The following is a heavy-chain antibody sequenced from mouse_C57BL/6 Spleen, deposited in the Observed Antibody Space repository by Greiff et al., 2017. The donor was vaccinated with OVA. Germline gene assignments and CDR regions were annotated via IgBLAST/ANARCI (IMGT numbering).Heavy chain of an antibody. J-gene: IGHJ4*01. Sequence: LQESGPELVKPGASVKISCKASGYSFTDYNMNWVKQSNGKSLEWIGVINPNYGTTSYNQKFKGKATLTVDQSSSTAYMQLNSLTSEDSAVYYCARALYYGSRGGDAMDYWGQGTSVTVSS. CDR1: GYSFTDYN. D-gene: IGHD1-1*01. CDR2: INPNYGTT. V-gene: IGHV1-39*01. CDR3: ARALYYGSRGGDAMDY.